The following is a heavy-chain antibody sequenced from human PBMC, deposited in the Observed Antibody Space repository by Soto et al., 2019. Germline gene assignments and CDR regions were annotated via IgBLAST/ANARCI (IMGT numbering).Heavy chain of an antibody. Sequence: VKVSCKASGYTFTRPGLNWVRQAPGQGLEWMGWISAYNGNTNYAQKLQGRVTMTTDTSTSTAYMELRSLRSDDTAVYYCARGSPKLWWSFDYWGQGTLVTVSS. CDR1: GYTFTRPG. J-gene: IGHJ4*02. CDR2: ISAYNGNT. D-gene: IGHD2-21*01. V-gene: IGHV1-18*01. CDR3: ARGSPKLWWSFDY.